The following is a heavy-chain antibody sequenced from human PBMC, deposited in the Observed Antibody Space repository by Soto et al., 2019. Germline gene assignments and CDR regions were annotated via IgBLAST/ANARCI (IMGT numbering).Heavy chain of an antibody. V-gene: IGHV1-18*01. D-gene: IGHD2-15*01. CDR2: ISAYNGNT. CDR3: ARMEDIVVVVAADTHYYYCGMDV. J-gene: IGHJ6*02. CDR1: GYTFTSYG. Sequence: ASVKVSCKASGYTFTSYGISWVRQAPGQGLEWMGWISAYNGNTNYAQKLQGRVTMTTDTSTSTAYMELRSLRSDDTAVYYCARMEDIVVVVAADTHYYYCGMDVWGQGTTVTVSS.